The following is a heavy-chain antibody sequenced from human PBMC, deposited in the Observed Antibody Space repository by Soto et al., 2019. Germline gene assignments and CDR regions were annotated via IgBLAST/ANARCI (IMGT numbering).Heavy chain of an antibody. Sequence: QVQLVPSGAEVKKPGASVKVSCKASGYTFTSYDINWVRQAAGQGLERIGWMNPNSGKAVYAQKFQGRVTMAGNTSISTAYMELSSLRSDDTAVYFCARGLVVVSATYWYFDLWGRGTLVTVSS. CDR3: ARGLVVVSATYWYFDL. CDR1: GYTFTSYD. V-gene: IGHV1-8*01. CDR2: MNPNSGKA. J-gene: IGHJ2*01. D-gene: IGHD2-15*01.